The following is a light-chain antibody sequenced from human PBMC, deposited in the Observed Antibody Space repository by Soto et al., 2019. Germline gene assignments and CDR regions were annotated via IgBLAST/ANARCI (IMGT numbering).Light chain of an antibody. J-gene: IGKJ1*01. CDR2: GAS. CDR3: QQYGSSGT. Sequence: EIVLTQSPATLSLSPGESATLSCGASQSVRSSYLAWYQQKPGQAPRLLIYGASNRATGIPDRFSGSGSGTEFTLTIRRLEPEDFAVYYCQQYGSSGTFGQGTKVDIK. V-gene: IGKV3-20*01. CDR1: QSVRSSY.